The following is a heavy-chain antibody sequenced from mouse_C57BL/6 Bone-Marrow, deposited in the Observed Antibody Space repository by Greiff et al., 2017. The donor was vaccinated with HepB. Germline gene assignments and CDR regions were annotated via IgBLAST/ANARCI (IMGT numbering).Heavy chain of an antibody. V-gene: IGHV5-12*01. CDR2: ISNGGGST. J-gene: IGHJ2*01. CDR3: ARLEGDYFDY. Sequence: EVKLVESGGGLVQPGGSLKLSCAASGFTFSDYYMYWVRQTPEKRLEWVAYISNGGGSTYYPDTVQGRFTISRDNAKNTLYLQMSRLKSEDTAMYYCARLEGDYFDYWGQGTTLTVSS. CDR1: GFTFSDYY.